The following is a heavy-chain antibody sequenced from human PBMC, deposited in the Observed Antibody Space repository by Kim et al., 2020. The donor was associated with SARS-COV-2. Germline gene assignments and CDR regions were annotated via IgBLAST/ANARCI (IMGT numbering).Heavy chain of an antibody. CDR3: AREVKMWYAYCSSTSCRQKPWYSYGYDAFDI. D-gene: IGHD2-2*01. J-gene: IGHJ3*02. CDR2: ISSSSSYI. CDR1: GFTFSSYS. Sequence: GGSLRLSCAASGFTFSSYSMNWVRQAPGKGLEWVSSISSSSSYIYYADSVKGRFTISRDNAKNSLYLQMNSLRAEDTAVYYCAREVKMWYAYCSSTSCRQKPWYSYGYDAFDIWGQGTMVTVSS. V-gene: IGHV3-21*01.